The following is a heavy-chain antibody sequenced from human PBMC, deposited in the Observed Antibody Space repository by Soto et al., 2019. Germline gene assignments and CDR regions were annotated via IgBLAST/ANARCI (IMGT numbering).Heavy chain of an antibody. CDR1: GGSISSNY. J-gene: IGHJ4*02. CDR2: VYNSGST. CDR3: ARYRREAVAGYTLDN. Sequence: PSETLSLTCTVSGGSISSNYWTWIRQPPGKGLEWIGYVYNSGSTNYNPSLKSRVTISEDTSKSQFSLKVNSMTAADTAVYYCARYRREAVAGYTLDNWGQGILVTGS. D-gene: IGHD6-13*01. V-gene: IGHV4-59*01.